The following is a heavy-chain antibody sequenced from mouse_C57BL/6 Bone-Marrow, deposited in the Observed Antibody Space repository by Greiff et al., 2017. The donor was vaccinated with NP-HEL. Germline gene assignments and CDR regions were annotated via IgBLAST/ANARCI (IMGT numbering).Heavy chain of an antibody. CDR3: ARGAYYYGSWYFDV. CDR1: GYTFTSYW. D-gene: IGHD1-1*01. CDR2: IDPSDSYT. Sequence: QVQLQQPGAELVMPGASVKLSCKASGYTFTSYWMHWVKQRPGQGLEWIGEIDPSDSYTNYNQKFKGKSTLTVDKSSSKAYKQRSSLSTEDSAVYYCARGAYYYGSWYFDVWGTGTTVTVTS. V-gene: IGHV1-69*01. J-gene: IGHJ1*03.